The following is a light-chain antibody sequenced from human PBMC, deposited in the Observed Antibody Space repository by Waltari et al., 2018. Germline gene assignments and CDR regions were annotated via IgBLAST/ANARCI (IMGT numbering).Light chain of an antibody. V-gene: IGKV3-15*01. CDR1: QSISTN. Sequence: EIVMTQSPATLSVSPGERDTLSCRASQSISTNLAWYQQKPGQAPRLLISGASTRATGIPGRFSGSGSGTEFTLTISSLQSEDFAIYYCQQYNNWLPYTFGQGTKLEIK. J-gene: IGKJ2*01. CDR2: GAS. CDR3: QQYNNWLPYT.